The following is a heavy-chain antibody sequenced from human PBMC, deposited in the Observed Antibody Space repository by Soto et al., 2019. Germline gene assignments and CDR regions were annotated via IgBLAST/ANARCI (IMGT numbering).Heavy chain of an antibody. D-gene: IGHD3-10*02. CDR1: GYSFTTYW. CDR3: VRCSGSYPRPFDY. Sequence: GESLKISCQGSGYSFTTYWIGWVRQMPGKGLEWMGIIYPADSHIRYSRSFQGQGSISADKSISTSYLQWSSLQASDTAMYYCVRCSGSYPRPFDYWGQETLVTVSS. V-gene: IGHV5-51*01. CDR2: IYPADSHI. J-gene: IGHJ4*02.